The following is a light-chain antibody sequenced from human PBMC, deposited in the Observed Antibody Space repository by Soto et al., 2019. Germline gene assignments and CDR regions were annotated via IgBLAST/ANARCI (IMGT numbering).Light chain of an antibody. CDR2: GAS. V-gene: IGKV3-20*01. J-gene: IGKJ4*01. CDR3: QQYGSSPLT. CDR1: QSVSSY. Sequence: DIVMTQSPATLHVSPGERATLSCRASQSVSSYLAWYQQKPGQAPRLLIYGASSRATGIPDRFSGSGSGTDFTLTISRLEPEDFAVYYCQQYGSSPLTFGGGTKVDIK.